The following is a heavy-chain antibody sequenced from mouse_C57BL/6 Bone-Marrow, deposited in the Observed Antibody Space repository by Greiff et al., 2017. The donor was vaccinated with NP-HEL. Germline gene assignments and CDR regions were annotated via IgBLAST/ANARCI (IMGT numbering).Heavy chain of an antibody. Sequence: VKLMESGAELARPGASVKLSCKASGYTFTSYGISWVKQRTGQGLEWIGEIYPRSGNTYYNEKFKGKATLTADKSSSTAYMELRSLTSEDSAVYFCARSPSSGTAYYFDYWGQGTTLTVSS. CDR2: IYPRSGNT. CDR3: ARSPSSGTAYYFDY. V-gene: IGHV1-81*01. CDR1: GYTFTSYG. J-gene: IGHJ2*01. D-gene: IGHD4-1*01.